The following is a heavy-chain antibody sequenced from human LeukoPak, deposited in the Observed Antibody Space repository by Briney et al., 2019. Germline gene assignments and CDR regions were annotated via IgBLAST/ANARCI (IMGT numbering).Heavy chain of an antibody. CDR1: EGTFSSYA. CDR2: IIPIFGTA. V-gene: IGHV1-69*01. D-gene: IGHD3-10*01. Sequence: SVKVSCKASEGTFSSYAISWVRQAPGQGLEWMGGIIPIFGTANYAQKFQGRVTITADESTSTAYMELSSLRSEDTAVYYCARREYGFGEPGGFDYWGQGTLVTVSS. CDR3: ARREYGFGEPGGFDY. J-gene: IGHJ4*02.